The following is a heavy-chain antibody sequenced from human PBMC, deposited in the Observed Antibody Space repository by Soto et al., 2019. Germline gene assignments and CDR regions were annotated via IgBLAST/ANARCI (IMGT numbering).Heavy chain of an antibody. J-gene: IGHJ4*02. Sequence: GWSLRLSCAASEFIFGAYGMHWVRQAPGKGLEWVAVMSYDGSRKYCADSVKGRFTISRDNSNNTLSLEMNSRKTEDTAVYYGARDLDSYGYPDYWGQGTLVTVSS. V-gene: IGHV3-30*03. CDR2: MSYDGSRK. D-gene: IGHD5-18*01. CDR3: ARDLDSYGYPDY. CDR1: EFIFGAYG.